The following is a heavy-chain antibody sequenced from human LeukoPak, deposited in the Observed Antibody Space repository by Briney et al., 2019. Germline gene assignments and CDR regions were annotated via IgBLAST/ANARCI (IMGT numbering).Heavy chain of an antibody. J-gene: IGHJ4*02. CDR2: INHSGST. CDR3: ARGRIGRQQLIDY. Sequence: SETLSLTCAVYGGSFSGYYWSWIRQPPGKGLEWIGEINHSGSTNYNPSLRSRVTISVDTSKNQFSLKLSSVTAADTAAYYCARGRIGRQQLIDYWGQGTLVTVSS. D-gene: IGHD6-13*01. CDR1: GGSFSGYY. V-gene: IGHV4-34*01.